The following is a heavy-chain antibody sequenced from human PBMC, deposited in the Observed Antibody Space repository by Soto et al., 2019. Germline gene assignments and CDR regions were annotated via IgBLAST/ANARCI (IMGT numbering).Heavy chain of an antibody. Sequence: ASVKVSCKASGYTFTSYGISWVRQAPGQGLEWMGWISAYNGNTNYAQKLQGRVTMTTDTSTSTAYMELRSLRSDDTAVYYCARDENSSGWYNPFDYWGQGTLVTVSS. J-gene: IGHJ4*02. CDR1: GYTFTSYG. D-gene: IGHD6-19*01. V-gene: IGHV1-18*01. CDR2: ISAYNGNT. CDR3: ARDENSSGWYNPFDY.